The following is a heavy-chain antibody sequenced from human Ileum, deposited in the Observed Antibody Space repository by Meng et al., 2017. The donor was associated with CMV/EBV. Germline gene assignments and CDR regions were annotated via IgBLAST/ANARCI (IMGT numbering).Heavy chain of an antibody. Sequence: GGSLRLSCDASGFTVSSTFMSWVRQAPGKGLEWVSVIYAAGNTYYADSVRGRFIISRDNSKNTLYLQMNSLRPDDTAVYYCAKDWRDFWSGLGRVDPWGQGTLVTVSS. D-gene: IGHD3-3*01. CDR2: IYAAGNT. CDR1: GFTVSSTF. CDR3: AKDWRDFWSGLGRVDP. V-gene: IGHV3-66*02. J-gene: IGHJ5*02.